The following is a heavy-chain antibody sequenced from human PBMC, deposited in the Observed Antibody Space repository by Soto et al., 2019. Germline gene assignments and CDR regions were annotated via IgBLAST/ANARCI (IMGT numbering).Heavy chain of an antibody. CDR1: GGTFSSYA. V-gene: IGHV1-69*13. Sequence: SVKVSCKASGGTFSSYAISWVRQAPGQGLEWMGGIIPIFGTANYAQKFQGRVTITADESTSTAYMELSSLRSEDTAVYYCARDRSSSSSDYYYYGMDVWGQGTTVTVSS. D-gene: IGHD6-6*01. J-gene: IGHJ6*02. CDR2: IIPIFGTA. CDR3: ARDRSSSSSDYYYYGMDV.